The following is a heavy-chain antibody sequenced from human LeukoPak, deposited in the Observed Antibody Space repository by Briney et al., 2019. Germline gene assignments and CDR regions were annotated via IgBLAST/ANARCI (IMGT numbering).Heavy chain of an antibody. CDR3: AKGYCTGAACYEESGGPNFDY. CDR2: ISSSGTLI. Sequence: GGSLRLSCAASGFTFSSYEMYWVRQAPAKGLEWVSYISSSGTLIYYADSVKGRFSISRDNAKNSLFLQMHSLRAEDTAVYYCAKGYCTGAACYEESGGPNFDYWGQGTLVSVSS. CDR1: GFTFSSYE. J-gene: IGHJ4*02. D-gene: IGHD2-8*02. V-gene: IGHV3-48*03.